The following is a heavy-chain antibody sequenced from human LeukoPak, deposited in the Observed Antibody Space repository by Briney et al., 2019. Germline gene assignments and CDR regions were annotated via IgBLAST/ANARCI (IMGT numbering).Heavy chain of an antibody. CDR1: GVPITSGGSY. CDR3: ASQANYYDSSGYFTH. D-gene: IGHD3-22*01. J-gene: IGHJ1*01. V-gene: IGHV4-31*03. Sequence: SQTLSLTCTVSGVPITSGGSYWSWLRQHPREGLEWIGYIYYSGSTYYNPSLKSRVTMSVDTSKKQFSLKLNSVTAADTAVYFCASQANYYDSSGYFTHWGQGILVTVSS. CDR2: IYYSGST.